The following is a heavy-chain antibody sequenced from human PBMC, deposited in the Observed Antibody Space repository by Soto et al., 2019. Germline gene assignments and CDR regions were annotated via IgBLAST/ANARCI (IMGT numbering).Heavy chain of an antibody. J-gene: IGHJ5*02. CDR1: GGSISSYY. V-gene: IGHV4-59*12. CDR3: ARVKVYWVQLERLLSRGQFDP. Sequence: PSETLSLTCTVSGGSISSYYWSWIRQPPGKGLEWIGYIYYSGSTNYNPSLKSRVTISVDTSKNQFSLKLSSVTAADTAVYYCARVKVYWVQLERLLSRGQFDPWGQGTLVTVSS. D-gene: IGHD1-1*01. CDR2: IYYSGST.